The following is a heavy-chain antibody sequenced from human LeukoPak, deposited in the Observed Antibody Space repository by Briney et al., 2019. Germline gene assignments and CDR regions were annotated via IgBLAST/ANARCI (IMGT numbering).Heavy chain of an antibody. V-gene: IGHV3-53*01. CDR2: IYSGGST. Sequence: PGGSLRLSCAASGFTVSRNYMSWVRQAPGKGLEWVSVIYSGGSTYYGDSVKGRFTISRDNSKNTLYLQMSSLRAEDTAVYYCARDSGYDLRPTLDYWGQGTLVTVSS. D-gene: IGHD5-12*01. J-gene: IGHJ4*02. CDR1: GFTVSRNY. CDR3: ARDSGYDLRPTLDY.